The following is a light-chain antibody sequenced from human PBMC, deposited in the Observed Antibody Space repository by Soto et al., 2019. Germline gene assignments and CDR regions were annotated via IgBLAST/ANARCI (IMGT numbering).Light chain of an antibody. CDR3: QQRSNWSRT. J-gene: IGKJ1*01. V-gene: IGKV3-11*01. CDR2: DAS. Sequence: EIVLTQSPATLSSSPGERATLSCRASQSVSSSLAWYQQKPGQAPRLLIYDASDRATGIPARFSGSGSGTDFTLTISSLEPEDFAVYYCQQRSNWSRTFGQGTKVEIK. CDR1: QSVSSS.